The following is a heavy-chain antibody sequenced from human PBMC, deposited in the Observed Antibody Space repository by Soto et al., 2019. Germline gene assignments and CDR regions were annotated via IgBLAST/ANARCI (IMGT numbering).Heavy chain of an antibody. CDR1: GGTFSSYA. D-gene: IGHD5-18*01. J-gene: IGHJ4*02. V-gene: IGHV1-69*13. Sequence: ASVKVSCKASGGTFSSYAISWVRQAPGQGLEWMGGIIPIFGTANYAQKFQGRVTITADESTSTAYMELSSLRSEDTAVYYCARQGYSDGQFDYWGQGTLVTVSS. CDR2: IIPIFGTA. CDR3: ARQGYSDGQFDY.